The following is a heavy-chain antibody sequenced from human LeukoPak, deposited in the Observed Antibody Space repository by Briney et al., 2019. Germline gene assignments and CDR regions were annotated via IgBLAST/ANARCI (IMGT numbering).Heavy chain of an antibody. CDR3: AKSHGGTQLWQTFDY. J-gene: IGHJ4*02. Sequence: GGSLRFSCAASAFTFRSYAMSWVRQAPGKGLEWFSAINSGGTATSYADSVKGRFTVSRDNSKNTLYLQMNSLRAEDTAVYYCAKSHGGTQLWQTFDYWGQGTLVTVSS. CDR2: INSGGTAT. D-gene: IGHD5-18*01. V-gene: IGHV3-23*01. CDR1: AFTFRSYA.